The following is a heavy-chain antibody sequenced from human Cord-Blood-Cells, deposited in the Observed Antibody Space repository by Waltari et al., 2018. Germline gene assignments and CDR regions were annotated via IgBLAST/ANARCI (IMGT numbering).Heavy chain of an antibody. V-gene: IGHV4-59*01. D-gene: IGHD6-13*01. Sequence: QVQLQESGPGLVKPSETLSLTCTVSGGSISSYYCSWIRQPPGKGLEWIGYIDYSGSTNYNPSLKSRVTISVDTSKNQFSLKLSSVTAADTAVYYCARAIAAAGAFDIWGQGTMVTVSS. CDR1: GGSISSYY. J-gene: IGHJ3*02. CDR3: ARAIAAAGAFDI. CDR2: IDYSGST.